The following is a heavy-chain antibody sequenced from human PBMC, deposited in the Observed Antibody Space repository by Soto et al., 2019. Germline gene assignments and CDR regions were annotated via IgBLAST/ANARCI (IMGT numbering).Heavy chain of an antibody. J-gene: IGHJ4*02. V-gene: IGHV1-46*03. CDR1: GYTFTSYY. Sequence: ASVKVSCKASGYTFTSYYMHWVRQAPGQGLEWMGIINPSGGSTSYAQKFQGRVTMTRDTSTSTVYMELSSLRSEDTAVYYCAREYCSSTSCYDYFDYWGQGTLVTVSS. D-gene: IGHD2-2*01. CDR2: INPSGGST. CDR3: AREYCSSTSCYDYFDY.